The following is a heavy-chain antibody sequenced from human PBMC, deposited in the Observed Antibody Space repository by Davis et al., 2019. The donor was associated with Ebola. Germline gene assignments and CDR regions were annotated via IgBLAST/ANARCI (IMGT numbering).Heavy chain of an antibody. J-gene: IGHJ2*01. Sequence: SVKVSCKTSGGSFSSSAPNWVRQAPGQGLEWMGGIIPLFGSVTYAQKFQGRLTITAADSTGTAYMELYSLTSEDTAVYYCARDFYDPTDYPSRYFDVWGPGTLVTVSS. CDR2: IIPLFGSV. CDR3: ARDFYDPTDYPSRYFDV. D-gene: IGHD3-16*01. V-gene: IGHV1-69*13. CDR1: GGSFSSSA.